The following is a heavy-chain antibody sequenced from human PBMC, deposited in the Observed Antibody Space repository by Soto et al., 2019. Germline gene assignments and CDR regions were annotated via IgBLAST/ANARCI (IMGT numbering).Heavy chain of an antibody. CDR1: GYTFTSYG. D-gene: IGHD3-10*01. CDR2: ISAYNGNT. V-gene: IGHV1-18*01. Sequence: ASVKVSCKASGYTFTSYGISWVRQAPGQGLEWMGWISAYNGNTNYAQKLQGRVTMTTDTSTSTAYMELRSLRSYDTAVYYCARLAFVWFGELSCMDVWGQGTTVTVYS. CDR3: ARLAFVWFGELSCMDV. J-gene: IGHJ6*02.